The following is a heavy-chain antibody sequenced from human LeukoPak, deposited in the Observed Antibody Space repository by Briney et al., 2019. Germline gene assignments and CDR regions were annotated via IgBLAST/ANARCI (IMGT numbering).Heavy chain of an antibody. J-gene: IGHJ4*02. CDR2: VYSGGST. D-gene: IGHD4/OR15-4a*01. Sequence: GGSLRLSCTASGFIVTNYYINWVRQAPGKGLEWVSLVYSGGSTYYADSVKGRFTISRDNSKNMVYLQMNSLRAEDTAMYYCARAPPAVLIDTYGGGKGTLVPVPS. V-gene: IGHV3-66*01. CDR1: GFIVTNYY. CDR3: ARAPPAVLIDTYG.